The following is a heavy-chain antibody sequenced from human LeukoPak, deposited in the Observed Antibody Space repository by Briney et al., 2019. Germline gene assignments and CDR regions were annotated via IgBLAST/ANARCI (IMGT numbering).Heavy chain of an antibody. CDR3: ARVDSSGYYSFDY. CDR2: ISSSSSYI. J-gene: IGHJ4*02. V-gene: IGHV3-21*01. CDR1: GFTFSSYS. D-gene: IGHD3-22*01. Sequence: GGSLRLSCAASGFTFSSYSMNWVRQAPGKGLEWISSISSSSSYIYYADSVKGRFTISRDNAKNSLYLQMNSLRAEDTAVYYCARVDSSGYYSFDYWGQGTLVTVSS.